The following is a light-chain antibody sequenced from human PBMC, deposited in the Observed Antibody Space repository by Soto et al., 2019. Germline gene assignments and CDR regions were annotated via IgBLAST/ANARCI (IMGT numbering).Light chain of an antibody. Sequence: EIVLTQSPATLSLSPGESATLSCRASQSVRNLIAWYQQKPGQAPRLLLDETSNRATGIPARFSGSGSGTDFTLTISSLEPEDFAIYYCQQRSNWPLTFGGGTRVEIK. J-gene: IGKJ4*01. CDR3: QQRSNWPLT. CDR2: ETS. V-gene: IGKV3-11*01. CDR1: QSVRNL.